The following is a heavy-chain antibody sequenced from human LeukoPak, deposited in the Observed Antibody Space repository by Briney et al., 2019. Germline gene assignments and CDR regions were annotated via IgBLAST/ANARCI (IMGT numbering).Heavy chain of an antibody. V-gene: IGHV4-34*01. CDR1: GGSFSGYY. Sequence: PSETLSLTCAVYGGSFSGYYWSWIRQPPGKGLEWVGEINHSGSTNYNPSLKSRVTISVDTYKNQFSLKLSSVTAADTAVYYCARLVPRITMVRGVKLGRNYMDVWGKGTTVTISS. J-gene: IGHJ6*03. D-gene: IGHD3-10*01. CDR2: INHSGST. CDR3: ARLVPRITMVRGVKLGRNYMDV.